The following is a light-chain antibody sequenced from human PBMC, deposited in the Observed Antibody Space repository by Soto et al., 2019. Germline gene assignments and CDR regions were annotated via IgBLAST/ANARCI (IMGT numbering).Light chain of an antibody. V-gene: IGKV3-20*01. CDR3: QQYGSSPWT. Sequence: EIVLTQSPGTLSLSPGEGATLSCRASQSVSSSFLAWYQQKPGQAPRLLIYGASSRATGIPDRFRGSASGTDFTLTISRLVPEDFALYYCQQYGSSPWTFGQGTKVEIK. CDR1: QSVSSSF. J-gene: IGKJ1*01. CDR2: GAS.